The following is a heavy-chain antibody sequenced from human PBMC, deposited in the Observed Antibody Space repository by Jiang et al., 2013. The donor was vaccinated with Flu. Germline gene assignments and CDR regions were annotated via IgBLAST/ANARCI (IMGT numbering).Heavy chain of an antibody. Sequence: AEVKKPGESLKISCKGSGYSFTSYWIGWVRQMPGKGLEWMGIIYPGDSDTRYSPSFQGQVTISADKSISTAYLQWSSLKASDTAMYYCARSNLHGYSYGYDGHAFDIWGQGTMVTVSS. V-gene: IGHV5-51*03. D-gene: IGHD5-18*01. CDR3: ARSNLHGYSYGYDGHAFDI. CDR1: GYSFTSYW. CDR2: IYPGDSDT. J-gene: IGHJ3*02.